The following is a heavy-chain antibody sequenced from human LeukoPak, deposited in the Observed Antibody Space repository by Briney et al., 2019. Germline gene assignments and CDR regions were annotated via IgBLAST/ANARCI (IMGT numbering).Heavy chain of an antibody. J-gene: IGHJ2*01. V-gene: IGHV4-59*01. CDR1: GGSLSTYY. CDR3: ARVVVITTQYWYFDL. D-gene: IGHD3-22*01. CDR2: VFFSGGP. Sequence: SETLSLTCTVSGGSLSTYYWSWLRQPPGKGLEWIGYVFFSGGPKYYPSLKSRLTMSADTSRNQFSMNLSSGNAADTAVYFCARVVVITTQYWYFDLWGRGTLVSVSS.